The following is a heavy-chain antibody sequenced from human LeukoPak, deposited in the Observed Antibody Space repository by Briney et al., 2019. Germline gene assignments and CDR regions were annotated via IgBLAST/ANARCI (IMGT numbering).Heavy chain of an antibody. Sequence: GGSLRLSCAASGFTFSSYAMSWARQAPGKGLEWVSTISGSGGSTSYADSVKGRFTISRDNSKNTLYLQMNSLRAEDTAVYYCAKEWLVPYFDYWGQGTLVTVSS. CDR3: AKEWLVPYFDY. V-gene: IGHV3-23*01. CDR2: ISGSGGST. CDR1: GFTFSSYA. J-gene: IGHJ4*02. D-gene: IGHD6-19*01.